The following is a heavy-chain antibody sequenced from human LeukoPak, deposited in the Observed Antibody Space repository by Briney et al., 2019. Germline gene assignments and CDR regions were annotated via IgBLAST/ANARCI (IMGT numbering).Heavy chain of an antibody. Sequence: SETLSLTCTVSGGSISSYYWSWIRQPPGKGLEWIGYIYYSGSTNYNPSLKSRVTISVDTSENQFSLKLSSVTAADTAVYYCARAWYYYGMDVWGQGTTVTVSS. CDR1: GGSISSYY. CDR3: ARAWYYYGMDV. V-gene: IGHV4-59*01. CDR2: IYYSGST. J-gene: IGHJ6*02.